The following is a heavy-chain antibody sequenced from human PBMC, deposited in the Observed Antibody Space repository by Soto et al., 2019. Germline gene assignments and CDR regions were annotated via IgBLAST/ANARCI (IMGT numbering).Heavy chain of an antibody. J-gene: IGHJ4*02. D-gene: IGHD3-3*01. CDR2: IRAYNGNT. CDR1: GYTFTSYG. Sequence: QVQLVQSGAEVKKPGASVKVSCKASGYTFTSYGISWVRQAPGQGLEWMGWIRAYNGNTNYAQKLQGRVTMTTDTSTSTAYMELRRLRSDDTAVYYCARQVPTEPLLDCLSEGCFDYWGQGTLVTVSS. V-gene: IGHV1-18*01. CDR3: ARQVPTEPLLDCLSEGCFDY.